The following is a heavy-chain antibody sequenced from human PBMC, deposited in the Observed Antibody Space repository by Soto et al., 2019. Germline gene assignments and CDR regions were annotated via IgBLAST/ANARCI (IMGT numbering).Heavy chain of an antibody. CDR3: VRVREHLTPLGAFDI. V-gene: IGHV3-33*01. CDR1: GFTFSSYG. Sequence: QVQLVESGGGVVQPGRSLRLSCAASGFTFSSYGMHWVRQAPGKGLEWVAVILYDGSNKYYAASVKGRFTISRDNSKNTLYRHMNSMRAADTAVYHCVRVREHLTPLGAFDIWGQVTMVTVSS. CDR2: ILYDGSNK. D-gene: IGHD7-27*01. J-gene: IGHJ3*02.